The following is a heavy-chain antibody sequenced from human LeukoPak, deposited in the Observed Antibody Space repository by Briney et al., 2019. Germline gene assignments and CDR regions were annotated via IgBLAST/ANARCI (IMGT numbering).Heavy chain of an antibody. CDR2: ISGSGGST. J-gene: IGHJ4*02. V-gene: IGHV3-23*01. D-gene: IGHD5-24*01. CDR3: ARTRWLQFYFDY. CDR1: GFIYSNYV. Sequence: PGGSLRLSCGASGFIYSNYVMSWVRQAPGKGPEWVSGISGSGGSTYYADSVKGRFTISRDNSKNTLYLQMNSLRVEDTAVYYCARTRWLQFYFDYWGQGTLVTVSS.